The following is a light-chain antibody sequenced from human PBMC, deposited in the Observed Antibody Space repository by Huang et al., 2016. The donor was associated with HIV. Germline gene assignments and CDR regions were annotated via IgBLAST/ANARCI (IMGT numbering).Light chain of an antibody. J-gene: IGKJ2*01. CDR3: QQYNSYSYT. CDR1: QSISRW. V-gene: IGKV1-5*03. CDR2: KAS. Sequence: DIQMTQSPSTLSASVGDRVTITCRARQSISRWLAWYQQKPGKAPNLLIYKASSLQSGVPSRFSGSGSGTEFTLTITSLQPDDFATYYCQQYNSYSYTFGQGTKLEI.